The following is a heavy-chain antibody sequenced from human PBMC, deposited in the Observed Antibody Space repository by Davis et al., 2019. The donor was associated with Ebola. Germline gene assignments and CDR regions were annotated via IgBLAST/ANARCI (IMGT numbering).Heavy chain of an antibody. CDR1: GGSISSSSYY. V-gene: IGHV4-39*01. CDR3: ARARNYVWGRYYFDY. Sequence: SETLSLTCTVSGGSISSSSYYWGWIRQPPGKGLEWIGSIYYSGSTYYNPSLKSRVTISVDTSKNQFSLKLSSVTAADTAVYYCARARNYVWGRYYFDYWGQGTLVTVSS. CDR2: IYYSGST. J-gene: IGHJ4*02. D-gene: IGHD3-16*01.